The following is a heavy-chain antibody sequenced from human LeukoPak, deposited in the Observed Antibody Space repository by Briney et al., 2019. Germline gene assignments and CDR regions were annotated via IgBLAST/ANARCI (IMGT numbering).Heavy chain of an antibody. CDR2: MNPNSGNT. Sequence: ASVKVSCKASGYTFTSYDINWVRQATGQGLEWMGWMNPNSGNTGYAQKFQGRVTMTRNTSISTAYMELSSLRSEDTAVYYCARQVVYCSSTSCLPQYYYYGMDVWGQGTTVTVSS. CDR3: ARQVVYCSSTSCLPQYYYYGMDV. CDR1: GYTFTSYD. J-gene: IGHJ6*02. V-gene: IGHV1-8*01. D-gene: IGHD2-2*01.